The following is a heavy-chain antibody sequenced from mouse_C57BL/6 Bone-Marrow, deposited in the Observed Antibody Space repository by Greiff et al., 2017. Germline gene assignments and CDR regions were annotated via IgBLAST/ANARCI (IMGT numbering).Heavy chain of an antibody. CDR3: ARSDYYGYDGAY. CDR2: IYPCSGST. D-gene: IGHD2-2*01. J-gene: IGHJ3*01. Sequence: VQLQQPGAELVKPGASVKLSCKASGFTFTSYWITWVKQRPGQGLEWIGEIYPCSGSTKYNEKFQGKAQLAVDTSSSTAYMQLSSLTSEDSAVYYCARSDYYGYDGAYWGQGTLVTVSA. CDR1: GFTFTSYW. V-gene: IGHV1-55*01.